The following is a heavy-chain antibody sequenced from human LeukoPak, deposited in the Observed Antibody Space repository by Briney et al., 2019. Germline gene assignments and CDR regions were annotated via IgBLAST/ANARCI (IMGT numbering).Heavy chain of an antibody. D-gene: IGHD6-13*01. V-gene: IGHV3-9*01. CDR3: AKVGRIAAD. CDR1: GFTFDDYA. J-gene: IGHJ4*02. CDR2: ISWNSGSI. Sequence: SLRLSCAASGFTFDDYAMHWVRQAPGKGLEWVSGISWNSGSIGYADSVKGRFTISRDNAKNSLYLQMNSLRAEDTALYYCAKVGRIAADWGQGTLVTVSS.